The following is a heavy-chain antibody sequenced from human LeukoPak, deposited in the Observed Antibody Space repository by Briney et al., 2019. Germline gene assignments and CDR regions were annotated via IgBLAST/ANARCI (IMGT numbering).Heavy chain of an antibody. D-gene: IGHD3-16*01. CDR2: IRYDGSNK. V-gene: IGHV3-30*02. CDR3: ARDLGLRGYFDY. CDR1: GFTFSSYG. Sequence: GGSLRLSCAASGFTFSSYGMHWVRQAPGKGLEWVAFIRYDGSNKYYADSVKGRFTISRDNSKNTLYLQMNSLRAEDTAVYYCARDLGLRGYFDYWGQGTLVTVSS. J-gene: IGHJ4*02.